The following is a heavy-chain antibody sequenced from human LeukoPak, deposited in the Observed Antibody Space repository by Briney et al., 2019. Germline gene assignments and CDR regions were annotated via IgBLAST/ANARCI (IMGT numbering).Heavy chain of an antibody. CDR2: ISYDGSNK. V-gene: IGHV3-30-3*01. J-gene: IGHJ4*02. CDR1: GFTFSSYA. Sequence: GGSLRLSCAASGFTFSSYAMHWVRQAPGKGLEWVAVISYDGSNKYYADSVKGRFTISGDNSKNTLYLQMNSLRAEDTAVYYCARIMTTVTPFDYWGQGTLVTVSS. CDR3: ARIMTTVTPFDY. D-gene: IGHD4-17*01.